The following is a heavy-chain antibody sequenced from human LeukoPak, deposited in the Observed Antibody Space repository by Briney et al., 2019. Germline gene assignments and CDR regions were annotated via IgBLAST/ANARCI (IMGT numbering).Heavy chain of an antibody. V-gene: IGHV3-23*01. Sequence: GGSLRLPCAASGFTFSSYAMSWVRQAPGKGLEWVSAISGSGGSTYYADSVKGRFTISRDNSKNTLYPQMNSLRAEDTAVYYCAKAYPIVVVVAYFDYWGQGTLVTVSS. CDR1: GFTFSSYA. J-gene: IGHJ4*02. D-gene: IGHD2-15*01. CDR2: ISGSGGST. CDR3: AKAYPIVVVVAYFDY.